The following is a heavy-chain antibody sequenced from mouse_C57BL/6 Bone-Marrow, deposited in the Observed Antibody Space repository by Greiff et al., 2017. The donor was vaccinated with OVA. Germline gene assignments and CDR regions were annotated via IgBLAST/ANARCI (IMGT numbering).Heavy chain of an antibody. V-gene: IGHV3-6*01. CDR1: GYSITSGYY. D-gene: IGHD1-1*01. CDR2: ISYDGSN. Sequence: EVKLQESGPGLVKPSQSLSLTCSVTGYSITSGYYWNWIRQFPGNKLEWMGYISYDGSNNYNPSLKNRISIPRDTSKNQFFLKVNSVTTEDTATYYCARVGTTVVAKGDWYFDVWGTGTTVTVSS. CDR3: ARVGTTVVAKGDWYFDV. J-gene: IGHJ1*03.